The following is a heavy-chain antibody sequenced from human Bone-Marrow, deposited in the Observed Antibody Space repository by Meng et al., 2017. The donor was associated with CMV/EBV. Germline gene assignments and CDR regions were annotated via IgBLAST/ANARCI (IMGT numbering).Heavy chain of an antibody. CDR2: LYAGGFT. J-gene: IGHJ4*02. V-gene: IGHV3-66*02. CDR1: GFTVSSNY. CDR3: ARGLNWRGY. D-gene: IGHD1-1*01. Sequence: GGSLRLSCTASGFTVSSNYMSWVRQAPGKGLEWVSVLYAGGFTYYADSVKGRFTISRDNSMNSLYLQLNNLRLEDTAVYYCARGLNWRGYWGQGTLVTVSS.